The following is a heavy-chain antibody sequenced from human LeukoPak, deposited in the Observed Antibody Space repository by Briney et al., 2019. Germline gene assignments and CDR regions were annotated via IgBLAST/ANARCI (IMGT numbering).Heavy chain of an antibody. V-gene: IGHV3-48*04. D-gene: IGHD3-22*01. CDR3: AKGGRNYYDSSGYNY. CDR1: GFIFSSDS. Sequence: PGGSLRLSCAASGFIFSSDSMGWVRQAPGKGLEWVSYISGDSRTIFYADSVKGRFTISRDNAKNSLYLQMNSLRAEDTALYYCAKGGRNYYDSSGYNYWGQGTLVTVSS. J-gene: IGHJ4*02. CDR2: ISGDSRTI.